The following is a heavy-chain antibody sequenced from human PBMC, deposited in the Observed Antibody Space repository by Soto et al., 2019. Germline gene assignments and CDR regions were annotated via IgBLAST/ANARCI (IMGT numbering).Heavy chain of an antibody. CDR2: TYYRSKWYS. V-gene: IGHV6-1*01. Sequence: SQTLSLTCAISGDSVSSTSAAWSWIRQSPSRGLEWLGRTYYRSKWYSDYAVSVKSPITINPDTSKNQFSLQLNSVTPEDTAVYYCARGSYYSGWVWGQGTLVTVSS. D-gene: IGHD6-19*01. J-gene: IGHJ4*02. CDR1: GDSVSSTSAA. CDR3: ARGSYYSGWV.